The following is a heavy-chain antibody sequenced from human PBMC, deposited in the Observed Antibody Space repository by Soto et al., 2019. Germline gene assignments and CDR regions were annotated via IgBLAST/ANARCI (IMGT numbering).Heavy chain of an antibody. CDR2: ISYDGSNK. D-gene: IGHD3-10*01. CDR1: GFTFSSYA. CDR3: ASDQNYYGSGSYYNY. J-gene: IGHJ4*02. V-gene: IGHV3-30*04. Sequence: GGSLRLSCAASGFTFSSYAMHWVRQAPGKGLEWVAVISYDGSNKYYADSVKGRFTISRDNSKNTLYLQMNSLRAEDTAVYYCASDQNYYGSGSYYNYWGQGTLVNVSS.